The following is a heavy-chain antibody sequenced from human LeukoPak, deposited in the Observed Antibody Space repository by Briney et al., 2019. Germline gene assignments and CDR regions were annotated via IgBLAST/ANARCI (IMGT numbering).Heavy chain of an antibody. J-gene: IGHJ3*02. D-gene: IGHD3-22*01. CDR2: IYYDGST. V-gene: IGHV4-39*02. CDR3: AREAAMIVVVIGAFDI. CDR1: GGSISSSSYY. Sequence: SETLSLTCTVSGGSISSSSYYWDWIRQSPGTGLEWIGNIYYDGSTHYNPSLKSRVTISVDTSKNQFSLKLSSVTAADTAVYYCAREAAMIVVVIGAFDIWGQGTMVTVSS.